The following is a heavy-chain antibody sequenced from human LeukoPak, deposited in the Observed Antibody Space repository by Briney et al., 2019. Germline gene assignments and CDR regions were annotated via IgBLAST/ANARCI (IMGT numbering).Heavy chain of an antibody. CDR1: GFTFSSYA. D-gene: IGHD2-2*02. CDR2: ISGSGGST. V-gene: IGHV3-23*01. CDR3: AKNPLIVVVPAAIDPAPFDY. Sequence: GGSLRLSCAASGFTFSSYAMSWVRQAPGKGLEWVSAISGSGGSTYYADSVKGRFTISRENSKNRLYLRMNSLRAEDTAVYYCAKNPLIVVVPAAIDPAPFDYWGQGTLVTVSS. J-gene: IGHJ4*02.